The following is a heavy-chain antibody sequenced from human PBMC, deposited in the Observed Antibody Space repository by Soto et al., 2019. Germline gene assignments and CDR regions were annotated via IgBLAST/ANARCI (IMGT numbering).Heavy chain of an antibody. Sequence: ASVKVSCKASGYTFTSYGISWVRQAPGQGLEWMGWISAYNGNTNYAQKLQGRVTMTTDTSTSTAYMELRSLRSDDTAVYYCARGDYYYSSVVRDLGPWGQGTLVTVSS. D-gene: IGHD3-22*01. V-gene: IGHV1-18*01. CDR2: ISAYNGNT. CDR1: GYTFTSYG. J-gene: IGHJ5*02. CDR3: ARGDYYYSSVVRDLGP.